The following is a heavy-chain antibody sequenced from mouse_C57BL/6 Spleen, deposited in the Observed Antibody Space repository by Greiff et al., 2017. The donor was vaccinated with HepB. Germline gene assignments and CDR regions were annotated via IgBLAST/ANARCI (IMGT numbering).Heavy chain of an antibody. V-gene: IGHV5-9-1*02. CDR1: GFTFSSYA. CDR3: TRGELGYFDV. D-gene: IGHD2-12*01. Sequence: EVQRVESGEGLVKPGGSLKLSCAASGFTFSSYAMSWVRQTPEKRLEWVAYISSGGDYTYYADTVKGRFTISRDNARNTLYLQMSSLKSEDTAMYYCTRGELGYFDVWGTGTTVTVSS. CDR2: ISSGGDYT. J-gene: IGHJ1*03.